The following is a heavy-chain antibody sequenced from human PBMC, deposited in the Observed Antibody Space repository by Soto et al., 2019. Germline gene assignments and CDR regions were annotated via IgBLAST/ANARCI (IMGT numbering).Heavy chain of an antibody. CDR1: GYSFIAYW. CDR2: IYPDDSDT. D-gene: IGHD2-8*01. V-gene: IGHV5-51*01. CDR3: ERLGSLRTKGGWFDP. J-gene: IGHJ5*02. Sequence: GESLKISCQGSGYSFIAYWIGWARQMPGKGLEWVGIIYPDDSDTRYSPSFQGQVTISVDKSINTAYLQWSSLKAADTAVYYCERLGSLRTKGGWFDPWGQGTLVTVSS.